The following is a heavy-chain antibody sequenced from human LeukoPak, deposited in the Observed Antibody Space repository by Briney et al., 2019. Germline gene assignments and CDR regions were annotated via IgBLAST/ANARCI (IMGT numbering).Heavy chain of an antibody. CDR1: GYTFTSYG. CDR2: ISAYNGNT. V-gene: IGHV1-18*01. J-gene: IGHJ4*02. CDR3: ARDSIFGVVRGNFDY. Sequence: GASVKVSCKACGYTFTSYGISWVRQAPGQGLEWMGWISAYNGNTNYAQKLQGRVTMTTDTSTSTAYMELRSLRSDDTAVYYCARDSIFGVVRGNFDYWGQGTLVTVSS. D-gene: IGHD3-3*01.